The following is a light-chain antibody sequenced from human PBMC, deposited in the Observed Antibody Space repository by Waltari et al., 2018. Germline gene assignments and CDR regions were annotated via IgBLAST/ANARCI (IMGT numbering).Light chain of an antibody. CDR1: QSVSST. CDR3: QQDNNWPPYT. J-gene: IGKJ2*01. CDR2: GAA. Sequence: EIVMTQSPATLSVSPGARATLSCRASQSVSSTLAWYQQKPGQAPTLLIYGAATRATGIPARFRGNGSGTEFTLTISSLQSEDFAVYYCQQDNNWPPYTFGQGTKLEIK. V-gene: IGKV3-15*01.